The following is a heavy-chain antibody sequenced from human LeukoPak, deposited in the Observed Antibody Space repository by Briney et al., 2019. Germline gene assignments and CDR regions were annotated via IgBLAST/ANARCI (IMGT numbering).Heavy chain of an antibody. V-gene: IGHV3-30*02. Sequence: PGGSLRLSCAASGFTFSSYNMNWVRQAPGKGLEWVAFIRYDGSNKYYADSVKGRFTISRDNSKNTLYLQMNSLRAEDTAVYYCASLYYDSTTNWFDPWGQGTLVTVSS. CDR1: GFTFSSYN. CDR2: IRYDGSNK. J-gene: IGHJ5*02. CDR3: ASLYYDSTTNWFDP. D-gene: IGHD3-22*01.